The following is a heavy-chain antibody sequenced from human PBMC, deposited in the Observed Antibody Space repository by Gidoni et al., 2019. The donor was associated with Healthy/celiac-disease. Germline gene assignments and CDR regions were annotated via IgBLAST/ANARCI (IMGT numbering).Heavy chain of an antibody. D-gene: IGHD2-15*01. CDR1: GFTFSSYE. CDR2: ISSSGSTI. J-gene: IGHJ6*02. V-gene: IGHV3-48*03. Sequence: EVQLVESGGGLVQPGGSLRLSCAASGFTFSSYEMNWVRQAPGKGLEWVSYISSSGSTIYYADSVKGRFTISRDNAKNSLYLQMNSLRAEDTAVYYCARDRSWCSGGSCYSPSRSLIYGMDVWGQGTTVTVSS. CDR3: ARDRSWCSGGSCYSPSRSLIYGMDV.